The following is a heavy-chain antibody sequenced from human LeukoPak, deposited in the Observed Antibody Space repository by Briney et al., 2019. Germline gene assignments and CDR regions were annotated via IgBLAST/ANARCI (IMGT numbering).Heavy chain of an antibody. CDR1: GCSISSSSYY. CDR2: IYYSGST. D-gene: IGHD6-19*01. CDR3: DRQEQGAGKDFFDY. Sequence: AETLSLTCTVSGCSISSSSYYWGWIRQPPGKGLEWIGSIYYSGSTYYNPSLKSRVTISVDTSKNQFSLKLTSVTAADQAVYYCDRQEQGAGKDFFDYWGQGTLVTVSS. V-gene: IGHV4-39*07. J-gene: IGHJ4*02.